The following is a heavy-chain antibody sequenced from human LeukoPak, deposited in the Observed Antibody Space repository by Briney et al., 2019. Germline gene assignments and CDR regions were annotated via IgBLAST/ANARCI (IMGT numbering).Heavy chain of an antibody. V-gene: IGHV4-59*12. D-gene: IGHD3-22*01. CDR1: GGSISSYY. Sequence: SETLSLTCTVSGGSISSYYWSWIRQPPGKGLEWIAYIYYSGSTNYNPSLKSRVIISLDTSQNQFSLRLSSVTAADTAVYYCARWHYDSSGYCLFDYWGQGTLVTVSS. J-gene: IGHJ4*02. CDR2: IYYSGST. CDR3: ARWHYDSSGYCLFDY.